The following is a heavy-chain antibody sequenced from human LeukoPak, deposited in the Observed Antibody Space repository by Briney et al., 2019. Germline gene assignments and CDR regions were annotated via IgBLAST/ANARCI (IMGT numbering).Heavy chain of an antibody. D-gene: IGHD3-10*01. V-gene: IGHV1-3*01. Sequence: ASVKVSCKASGYTFTSYAMHWVRQAPGQRLEWMGWINAGNGNTKYSQKFQGRVTITRGTSASTAYMELSSLRSEDTAVYYCARDMTMVRGVIAYWGQGTLVTVSS. CDR2: INAGNGNT. J-gene: IGHJ4*02. CDR3: ARDMTMVRGVIAY. CDR1: GYTFTSYA.